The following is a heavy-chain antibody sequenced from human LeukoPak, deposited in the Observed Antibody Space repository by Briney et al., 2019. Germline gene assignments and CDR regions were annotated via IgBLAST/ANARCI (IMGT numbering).Heavy chain of an antibody. CDR1: GFTFSSYW. CDR2: INTDESST. Sequence: GGSLRLSCAASGFTFSSYWMHWVRQAPGKGLVWVSHINTDESSTSYADSVKGRFTISRDNAKNSLYLQMNSLRAEDTAVYYCARGTYYYDSSGYWPDDYWGQGTLVTVSS. CDR3: ARGTYYYDSSGYWPDDY. V-gene: IGHV3-74*01. J-gene: IGHJ4*02. D-gene: IGHD3-22*01.